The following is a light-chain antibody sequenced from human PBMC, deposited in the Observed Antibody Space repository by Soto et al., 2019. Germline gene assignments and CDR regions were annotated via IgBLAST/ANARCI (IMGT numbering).Light chain of an antibody. J-gene: IGLJ2*01. V-gene: IGLV2-14*01. CDR2: EVS. CDR3: SSYTSSSTRNVV. CDR1: SSDVGGYNY. Sequence: QSALTQPASVSGSPGQSITFSCTGTSSDVGGYNYVSWYQHHPGKPPKLMIYEVSNRPSGVSNRFSGSKSGNTASLTISGLQAEDEADYYCSSYTSSSTRNVVFGGGTKLTVL.